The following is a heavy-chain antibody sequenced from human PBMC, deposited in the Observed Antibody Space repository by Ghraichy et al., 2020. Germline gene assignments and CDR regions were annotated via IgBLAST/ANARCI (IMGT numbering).Heavy chain of an antibody. Sequence: GGSLRLSCAASGFTFSNYAMNWVRQAPGKGLEWVSGISGSGVNTYYGDSVKGRFTISRDNSKNTLYLQMNSLRAEDTAVYYCAKAPHNWNYAVDYWGQGTLVTVSS. CDR2: ISGSGVNT. D-gene: IGHD1-7*01. V-gene: IGHV3-23*01. CDR3: AKAPHNWNYAVDY. J-gene: IGHJ4*02. CDR1: GFTFSNYA.